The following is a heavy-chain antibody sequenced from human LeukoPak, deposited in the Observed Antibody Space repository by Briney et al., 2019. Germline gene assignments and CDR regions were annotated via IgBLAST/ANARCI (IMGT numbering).Heavy chain of an antibody. CDR2: IIPIFGTA. J-gene: IGHJ4*02. Sequence: ASVKVSCKASGGTFSSYAISWVRQAPGQGLEWMGGIIPIFGTANYAQKFQGRVTITTDESTSTAYMELSSLRSEDTAVYYCAAGGGTAGWLQYDYWGQGTLVTVSS. CDR1: GGTFSSYA. CDR3: AAGGGTAGWLQYDY. V-gene: IGHV1-69*05. D-gene: IGHD5-24*01.